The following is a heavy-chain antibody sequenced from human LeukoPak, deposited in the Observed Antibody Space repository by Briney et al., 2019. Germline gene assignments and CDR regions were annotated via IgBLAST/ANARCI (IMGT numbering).Heavy chain of an antibody. CDR2: TYYRSKWNY. J-gene: IGHJ4*02. CDR1: GDSVSINSVA. D-gene: IGHD1-1*01. Sequence: SQTLSLTCAISGDSVSINSVAYNWIRQSPSRGLEWLGRTYYRSKWNYEYAVSVRSRITVNLDTSKNQFSLQLNSVTPDDTAMYYCARAVIGTTRYFESWGQGTLVTVSS. CDR3: ARAVIGTTRYFES. V-gene: IGHV6-1*01.